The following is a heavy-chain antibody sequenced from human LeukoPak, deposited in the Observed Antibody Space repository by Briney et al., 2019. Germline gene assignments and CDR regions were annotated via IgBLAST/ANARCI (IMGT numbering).Heavy chain of an antibody. V-gene: IGHV4-61*08. CDR3: ARYSEILTTHAFDI. Sequence: SETLSLTCTVSGGSISSGGYYWSWIRQPPGKGLEWIGYIYYSGSTNYNPSLKSRVTISVDTSKNQFSLKLSSVTAADTAVYYCARYSEILTTHAFDIWGQGTMVTVSS. D-gene: IGHD3-9*01. J-gene: IGHJ3*02. CDR2: IYYSGST. CDR1: GGSISSGGYY.